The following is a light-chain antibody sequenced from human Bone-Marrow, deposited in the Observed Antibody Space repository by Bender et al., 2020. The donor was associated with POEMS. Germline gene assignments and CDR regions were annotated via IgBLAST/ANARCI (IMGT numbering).Light chain of an antibody. CDR1: TGAVTSGNF. J-gene: IGLJ3*02. V-gene: IGLV7-43*01. CDR2: STT. Sequence: QTVVTQEPSLTVSPGGTVTLTCASTTGAVTSGNFPNWFQQKPGHAPRALIYSTTNKHSWTPARFSGFLLGGKAALTLSDVQPDDEAVYYCLLYYGGAQRVFGEGTKLTVL. CDR3: LLYYGGAQRV.